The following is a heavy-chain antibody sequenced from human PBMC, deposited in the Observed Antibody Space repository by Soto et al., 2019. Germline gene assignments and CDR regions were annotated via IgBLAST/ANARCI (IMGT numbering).Heavy chain of an antibody. CDR3: ARETYDFWSGDYYYYGMDV. V-gene: IGHV4-31*03. D-gene: IGHD3-3*01. CDR1: GGSISSGGYY. J-gene: IGHJ6*02. CDR2: IYYSGST. Sequence: SETLSLTCTVSGGSISSGGYYWSWIRQHPGKGLEWIGYIYYSGSTYYNPSLKSRVTISVDTSKNQFSLKLSSVTAADTAVYYCARETYDFWSGDYYYYGMDVWGQGTTVTVSS.